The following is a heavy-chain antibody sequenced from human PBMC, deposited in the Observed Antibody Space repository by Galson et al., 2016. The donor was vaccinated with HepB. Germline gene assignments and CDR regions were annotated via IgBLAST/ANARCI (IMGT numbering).Heavy chain of an antibody. CDR2: IYHSGST. Sequence: LSLTCAVSGGSISSGGYSWSWIRQPPGNGLEWLGYIYHSGSTFYNPSLKSRVTISIDMSKTQFSLNLRSVTATDTAVYYCASSSGLDAFDIWGQGTMVSVSS. CDR1: GGSISSGGYS. CDR3: ASSSGLDAFDI. D-gene: IGHD3-3*01. J-gene: IGHJ3*02. V-gene: IGHV4-30-2*01.